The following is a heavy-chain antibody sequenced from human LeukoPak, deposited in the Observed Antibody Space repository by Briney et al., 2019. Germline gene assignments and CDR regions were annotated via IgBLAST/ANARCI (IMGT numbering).Heavy chain of an antibody. CDR1: GFTFSDYT. V-gene: IGHV3-64*01. CDR3: ATFPRY. Sequence: GGSLRLSCAAAGFTFSDYTMLWVRQAPGKGLEYVSAISSKGGSTYYANSVKGRFTISRDNSKNTLYLQMGSLRAEDMAVYYCATFPRYWGQGTLVTVSS. J-gene: IGHJ4*02. CDR2: ISSKGGST.